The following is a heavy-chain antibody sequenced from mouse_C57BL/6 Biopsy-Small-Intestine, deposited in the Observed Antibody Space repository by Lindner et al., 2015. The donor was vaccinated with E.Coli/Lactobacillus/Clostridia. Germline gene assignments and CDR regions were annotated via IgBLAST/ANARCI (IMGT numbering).Heavy chain of an antibody. CDR1: GFTFSTYG. CDR2: ISSGGSYT. Sequence: VQLQESGGDLVKPAGSLKLSCAASGFTFSTYGMSWVRQTPDKRLEWVATISSGGSYTYYPDSVKGRFTISRDNAKNTLYLQMNSLKSEDTAMYYCARLYDGFAYWGQGTLVIVSA. CDR3: ARLYDGFAY. J-gene: IGHJ3*01. V-gene: IGHV5-6*01. D-gene: IGHD2-12*01.